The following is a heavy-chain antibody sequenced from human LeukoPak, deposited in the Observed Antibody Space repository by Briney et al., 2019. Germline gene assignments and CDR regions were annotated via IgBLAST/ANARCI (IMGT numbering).Heavy chain of an antibody. CDR2: ISSSGGST. J-gene: IGHJ4*02. D-gene: IGHD3-10*01. V-gene: IGHV3-64D*09. Sequence: GGSLRLSCSASGFTFSSSAMHWVRQAPGKGLEYVSAISSSGGSTYYADSVEGRFTISRDNSKNTLSLQMSSLRAEDTAVYYCVKDSRASGRGGDFDYWGQGTLVTVSS. CDR1: GFTFSSSA. CDR3: VKDSRASGRGGDFDY.